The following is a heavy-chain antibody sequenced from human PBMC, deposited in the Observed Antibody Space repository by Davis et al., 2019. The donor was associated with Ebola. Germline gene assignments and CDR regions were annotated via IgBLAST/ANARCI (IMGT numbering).Heavy chain of an antibody. CDR3: ARRSRPPYLWFDP. V-gene: IGHV3-43*02. D-gene: IGHD2/OR15-2a*01. CDR2: ISGDGGST. Sequence: PSETLSLSCAASGFTFDNYAMHWVRQAPGKGLEWVSLISGDGGSTYYADSVKGRFTISRDNSKNSLYLQMNSLRAEDTAVYYCARRSRPPYLWFDPWGQGTLVTVSS. J-gene: IGHJ5*02. CDR1: GFTFDNYA.